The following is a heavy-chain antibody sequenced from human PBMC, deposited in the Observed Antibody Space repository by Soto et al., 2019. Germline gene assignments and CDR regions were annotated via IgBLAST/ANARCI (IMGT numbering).Heavy chain of an antibody. V-gene: IGHV1-3*01. D-gene: IGHD3-10*01. CDR1: GYTFTSYA. J-gene: IGHJ5*02. Sequence: QVQLVQSGAEVKKPGASVKVSCKASGYTFTSYAMHWVRQAPGQRLEWMGWINAGNGNTKYSQKFQGRVTITRDTSASTAYMELSSLRSEDTAVYYCARYRPRFGELPNWFDPWGQGTLVTVSS. CDR2: INAGNGNT. CDR3: ARYRPRFGELPNWFDP.